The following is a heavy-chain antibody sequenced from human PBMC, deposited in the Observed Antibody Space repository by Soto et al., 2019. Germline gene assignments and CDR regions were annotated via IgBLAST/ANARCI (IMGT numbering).Heavy chain of an antibody. Sequence: QVQLQESGPGLVKPSQTLSLTCTVSGGSISSGGYYWSWIRQHPGKGLEWVGYIYYSGSTYYNAFIKCRVTRTVDTSTNQFSMQLISVTDAATDVYYGARASPGEGFGELFFLYWGQGTLVTVSS. CDR2: IYYSGST. D-gene: IGHD3-10*01. V-gene: IGHV4-31*03. CDR1: GGSISSGGYY. J-gene: IGHJ4*02. CDR3: ARASPGEGFGELFFLY.